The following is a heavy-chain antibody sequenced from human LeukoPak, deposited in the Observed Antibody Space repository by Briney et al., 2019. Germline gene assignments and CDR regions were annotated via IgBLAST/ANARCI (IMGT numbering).Heavy chain of an antibody. Sequence: ASVKVSCKASGYTFTGYYMHWVRQAPGEGLEWMGIINPTGGSTSYAQKFQGRVTMTRDTSTSAVYMELSSLRSEDTAVYYCARDHYHKIHSVMVTAPDYWGQGTLVIVSS. CDR3: ARDHYHKIHSVMVTAPDY. J-gene: IGHJ4*02. V-gene: IGHV1-46*01. D-gene: IGHD2-21*02. CDR1: GYTFTGYY. CDR2: INPTGGST.